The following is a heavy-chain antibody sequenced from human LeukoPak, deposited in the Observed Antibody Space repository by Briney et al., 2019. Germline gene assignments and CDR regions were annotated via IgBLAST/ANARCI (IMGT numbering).Heavy chain of an antibody. J-gene: IGHJ4*02. D-gene: IGHD5-24*01. CDR1: GFTFSSYA. CDR2: ISGSGGST. V-gene: IGHV3-23*01. CDR3: AKSVLVSRDGYNY. Sequence: GGSLRLSCAASGFTFSSYAMSWVRQAPGKGLEWVSAISGSGGSTYYADSVKGRFTISRDNSKNTLYLQMNGLRAEDTAVYYCAKSVLVSRDGYNYWGQGTLVTVSS.